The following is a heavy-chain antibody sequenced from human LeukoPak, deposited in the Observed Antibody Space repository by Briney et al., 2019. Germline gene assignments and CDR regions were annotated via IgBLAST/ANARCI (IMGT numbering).Heavy chain of an antibody. CDR1: GFTFSSYW. J-gene: IGHJ6*03. V-gene: IGHV3-74*01. CDR3: ARAIDQGTDVAGYMDV. D-gene: IGHD6-19*01. CDR2: INYDGVTT. Sequence: GGSLRLSCAASGFTFSSYWMHWVRQAPGKGLMYVSRINYDGVTTRYADSVTGRFTISRDNAKNPLYLQMNSLRAEDTAVYYCARAIDQGTDVAGYMDVWGKGTTVTVSS.